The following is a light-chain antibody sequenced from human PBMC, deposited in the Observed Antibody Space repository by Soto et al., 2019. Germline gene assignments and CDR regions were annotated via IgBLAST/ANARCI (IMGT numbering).Light chain of an antibody. CDR3: QLYGGSHMFS. Sequence: EIVLTQSPGTLSLSPGEGATLSCRASESISSSYLAWYQQRPGQPPTLLIYAASSRAAGIPDRFSGSGSGADFTLTISRLEPEDFAVYYCQLYGGSHMFSFGQGTKLQIK. V-gene: IGKV3-20*01. CDR1: ESISSSY. CDR2: AAS. J-gene: IGKJ2*01.